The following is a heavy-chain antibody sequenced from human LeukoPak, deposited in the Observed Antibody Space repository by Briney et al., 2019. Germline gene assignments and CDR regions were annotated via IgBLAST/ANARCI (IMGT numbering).Heavy chain of an antibody. V-gene: IGHV4-59*01. J-gene: IGHJ4*02. Sequence: PSETLSLTCTVSGGSISSDYWSWIRQPPGQGLEWIGYIYYSGSTNYNPSLKSRVTISVDTSKNQFSLKLSSVTAADTAVYYCASSAGTAPTNFDYWGQRTLVTVSS. CDR1: GGSISSDY. CDR2: IYYSGST. CDR3: ASSAGTAPTNFDY. D-gene: IGHD1-1*01.